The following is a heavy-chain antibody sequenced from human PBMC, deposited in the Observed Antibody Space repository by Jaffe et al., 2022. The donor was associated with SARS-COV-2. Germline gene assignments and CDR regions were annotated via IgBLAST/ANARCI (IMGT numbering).Heavy chain of an antibody. J-gene: IGHJ3*01. CDR1: GFSFSEHY. V-gene: IGHV3-11*01. CDR3: ATRYNWNDDDDAFDL. CDR2: INSRSSKL. Sequence: QVQLVESGGGLVKPGGSLRLSCAASGFSFSEHYMNWIRQAPGKGLEWVSYINSRSSKLYYADSVKGRFTISRDNAKSSLYLQMDTLRPEDTAVYYCATRYNWNDDDDAFDLWGQGTRVTVSS. D-gene: IGHD1-1*01.